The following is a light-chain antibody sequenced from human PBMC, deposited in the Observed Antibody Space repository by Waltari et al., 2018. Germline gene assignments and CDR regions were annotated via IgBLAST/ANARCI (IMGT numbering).Light chain of an antibody. CDR2: EVS. CDR1: XSXXXXYNY. CDR3: SSYGTXXX. Sequence: QSALXQPPSASGSPGQSVTISCTGTXSXXXXYNYVSWDQQHPGKAPKLMIYEVSKRPSGVPDRFSGSKSGNTASLTVSGLXXEDEADYXXSSYGTXXXXGGGTKLTVL. V-gene: IGLV2-8*01. J-gene: IGLJ3*02.